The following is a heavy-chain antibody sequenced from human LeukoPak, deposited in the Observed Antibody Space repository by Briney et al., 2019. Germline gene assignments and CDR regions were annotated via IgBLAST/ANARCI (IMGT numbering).Heavy chain of an antibody. V-gene: IGHV4-31*03. CDR1: GGSISSGGYY. CDR3: ARTTYYYGSGSYYNFDY. Sequence: SETLSLTCTVSGGSISSGGYYWIWIRQHPGKGLEWIGYIYHSGSTYYNPSLKSRVTISVDTSKNQFSLKLRSVTAADTAVYYYARTTYYYGSGSYYNFDYWGQGTLVTVSS. J-gene: IGHJ4*02. CDR2: IYHSGST. D-gene: IGHD3-10*01.